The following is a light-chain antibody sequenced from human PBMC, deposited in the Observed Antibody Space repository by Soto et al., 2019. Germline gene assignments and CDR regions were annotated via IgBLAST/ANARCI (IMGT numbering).Light chain of an antibody. Sequence: EIPMTQSPSSLSASLGDRVPITCRASQSISSYLNWYQQKPVKAPKLLIYAASSLQSGVPSRFSGSGSGTDFTLTISSLQPEDFATYYCQQSYSTPPWTFGQGTKVDIK. CDR2: AAS. CDR1: QSISSY. J-gene: IGKJ1*01. CDR3: QQSYSTPPWT. V-gene: IGKV1-39*01.